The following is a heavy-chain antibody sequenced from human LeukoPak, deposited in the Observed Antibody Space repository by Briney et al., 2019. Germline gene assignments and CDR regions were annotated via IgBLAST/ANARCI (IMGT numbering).Heavy chain of an antibody. CDR2: INPSGGST. CDR1: GYTFSTYY. CDR3: ASLLYGDYAGDAFDI. Sequence: SAKLSCTASGYTFSTYYMNWVQQSPGQGLEWMGIINPSGGSTSYAQKFQGRVTMTRDMSTSTVYMELSSLRSEDTAVYYCASLLYGDYAGDAFDIWGQGTMVTVSS. J-gene: IGHJ3*02. V-gene: IGHV1-46*01. D-gene: IGHD4-17*01.